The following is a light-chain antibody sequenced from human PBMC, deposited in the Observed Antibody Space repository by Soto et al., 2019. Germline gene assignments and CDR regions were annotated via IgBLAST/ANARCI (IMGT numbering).Light chain of an antibody. J-gene: IGKJ3*01. Sequence: DIQLTQSPSSLSASVGDRVTITCRASQSITNSLNWYQHKPGKAPTLVVYAASSLQSGVPSRFSRSGSGTDFTLTISSLQPEDFATYFCQQGHSMPFTFGPGTKVDIK. CDR1: QSITNS. CDR3: QQGHSMPFT. V-gene: IGKV1-39*01. CDR2: AAS.